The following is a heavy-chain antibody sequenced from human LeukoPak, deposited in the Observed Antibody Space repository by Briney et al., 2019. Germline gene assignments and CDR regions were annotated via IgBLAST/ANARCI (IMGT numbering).Heavy chain of an antibody. CDR1: GGSISSYY. D-gene: IGHD3-3*01. CDR2: IYTSGST. V-gene: IGHV4-4*07. J-gene: IGHJ6*03. CDR3: ARTPIFGVVIDYYYYMDV. Sequence: SETLSLTCTVSGGSISSYYWSWIRQPAGKGLEWIGRIYTSGSTNHNPSLKSRVTMSVDTSKNQFSLKLSSVTAADTAVYYCARTPIFGVVIDYYYYMDVWGKGTTVTVSS.